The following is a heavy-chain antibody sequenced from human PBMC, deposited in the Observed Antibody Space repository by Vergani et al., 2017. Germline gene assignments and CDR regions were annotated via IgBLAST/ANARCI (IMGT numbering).Heavy chain of an antibody. CDR1: GFTFSSYS. CDR3: ARDLAIAVAGRRPFYYVDY. CDR2: ISSSSSYI. D-gene: IGHD6-19*01. Sequence: EVQLVESGGGLVKPGGSLRLSCAASGFTFSSYSMNWVRQAPGKGVEWVSSISSSSSYIYYADSVKGRFTISRDNAKNSLYLQMNSLRAEYTAVYYCARDLAIAVAGRRPFYYVDYWGQGTLVTGSS. J-gene: IGHJ4*02. V-gene: IGHV3-21*01.